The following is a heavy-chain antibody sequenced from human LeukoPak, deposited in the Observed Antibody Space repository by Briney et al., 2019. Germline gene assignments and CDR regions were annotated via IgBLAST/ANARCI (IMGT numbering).Heavy chain of an antibody. CDR1: GGSISSSSFL. CDR2: IFYSGTT. D-gene: IGHD2-15*01. Sequence: PSETLSLTCTVSGGSISSSSFLGAWIRLPPGKGLEWIGSIFYSGTTSYSPSLKSRVTMSVDTSKNQFSLKLPSVTAADTAVYFCARFSPSGHNVDYWGQGTLVTVSS. J-gene: IGHJ4*02. CDR3: ARFSPSGHNVDY. V-gene: IGHV4-39*01.